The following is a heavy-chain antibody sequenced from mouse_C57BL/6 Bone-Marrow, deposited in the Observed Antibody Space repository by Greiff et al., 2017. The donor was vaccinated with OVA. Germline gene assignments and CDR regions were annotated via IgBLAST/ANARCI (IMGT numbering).Heavy chain of an antibody. CDR1: GYSITSGYY. CDR3: AIYDGYDGAY. D-gene: IGHD2-3*01. Sequence: VQLQQSGPGLVKPSQSLSLTCSVTGYSITSGYYWNWIRQFPGNKLEWMGYISYDGSNNYNPSLKNRISITRDTSKNQFFLKLNSVTTEDTATYYCAIYDGYDGAYWGQGTLVTVSA. J-gene: IGHJ3*01. V-gene: IGHV3-6*01. CDR2: ISYDGSN.